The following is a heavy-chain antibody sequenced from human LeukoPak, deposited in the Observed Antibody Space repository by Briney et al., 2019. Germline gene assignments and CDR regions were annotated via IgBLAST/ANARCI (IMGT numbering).Heavy chain of an antibody. CDR2: IWFDGTNK. CDR1: GFSFSRHG. Sequence: GGSLRLSCAASGFSFSRHGMYWVRQAPGKGLEWVAVIWFDGTNKYYADSVKGRFTISRDNSKSTLYLQMNSLRAEDTAVYYCAKSNGHPYYYGMDVWGQGATVTVSS. CDR3: AKSNGHPYYYGMDV. D-gene: IGHD4-11*01. J-gene: IGHJ6*02. V-gene: IGHV3-30*02.